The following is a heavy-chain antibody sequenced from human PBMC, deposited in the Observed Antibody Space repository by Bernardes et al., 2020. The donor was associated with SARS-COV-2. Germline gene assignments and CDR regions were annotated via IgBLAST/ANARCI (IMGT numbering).Heavy chain of an antibody. J-gene: IGHJ6*01. CDR3: ARDWDYDSRGYYY. V-gene: IGHV3-30-3*01. D-gene: IGHD3-9*01. CDR2: ISYDGSNK. CDR1: GFIFNTFA. Sequence: GGSLRPSFAASGFIFNTFAIHWVRQALGKGLEWVAFISYDGSNKYYADSVKGRCTISRDNSKNTLYLQMTSLRTEDTAVYYCARDWDYDSRGYYY.